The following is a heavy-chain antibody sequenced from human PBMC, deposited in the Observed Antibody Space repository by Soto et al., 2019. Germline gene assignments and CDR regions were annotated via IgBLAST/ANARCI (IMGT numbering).Heavy chain of an antibody. CDR3: ARDGFYYGGYCTNGACPALDYYYYYGMDV. V-gene: IGHV6-1*01. J-gene: IGHJ6*02. CDR1: GDSVSSNSAA. Sequence: PSQTLSLTCAISGDSVSSNSAAWNWIRQSPSRGLEWLGRTYYRSKWYNDYAVSVKSRITINPDTSKNQFSLQLNSVTPEDTAVYYCARDGFYYGGYCTNGACPALDYYYYYGMDVWGQGTTVTVSS. D-gene: IGHD2-8*01. CDR2: TYYRSKWYN.